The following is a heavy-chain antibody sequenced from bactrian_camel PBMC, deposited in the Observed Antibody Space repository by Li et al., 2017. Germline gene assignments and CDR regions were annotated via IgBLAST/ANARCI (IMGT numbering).Heavy chain of an antibody. J-gene: IGHJ6*01. CDR1: GDTYFIKSTINC. D-gene: IGHD1*01. CDR3: AAARFRPGCPARASSFDA. Sequence: HVQLVESGGGSVQAGGSLKLSCTVSGDTYFIKSTINCMGWVRQAPEKEREGDAIIYTRGGLTAYADSAKGRFTISRDNAKNDMSLAMNSLKPEDTAIYYCAAARFRPGCPARASSFDAWGQGTQVTVS. CDR2: IYTRGGLT. V-gene: IGHV3S54*01.